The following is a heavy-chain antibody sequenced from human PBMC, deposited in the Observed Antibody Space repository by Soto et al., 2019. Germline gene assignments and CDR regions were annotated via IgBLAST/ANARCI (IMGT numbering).Heavy chain of an antibody. CDR2: IYGGGST. Sequence: GGSLRLSCAASGFTVSSNYMSWVRQAPGKGLEWVSVIYGGGSTYYADSVKGRFTISRDNSKNTLYLQMNSLRAEDTAVYYCARIPMTGYDAFDIWGQGTMVTVSS. V-gene: IGHV3-53*01. J-gene: IGHJ3*02. CDR1: GFTVSSNY. CDR3: ARIPMTGYDAFDI. D-gene: IGHD3-22*01.